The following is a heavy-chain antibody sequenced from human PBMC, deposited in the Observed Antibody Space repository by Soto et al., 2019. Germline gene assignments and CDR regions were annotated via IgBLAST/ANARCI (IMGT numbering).Heavy chain of an antibody. D-gene: IGHD4-17*01. CDR2: IYPGGST. V-gene: IGHV3-53*01. CDR1: GFTVSSDY. J-gene: IGHJ5*02. CDR3: ARAYGGNPALFDP. Sequence: EVQLVESGGGLIQPGGSLRLSFAASGFTVSSDYMSWVRQAPGKGLEWVSVIYPGGSTYYADSVKGRFTFSRDNSKNTLYLQMNSLRVEDTAVYYCARAYGGNPALFDPWGQGTLVTVSS.